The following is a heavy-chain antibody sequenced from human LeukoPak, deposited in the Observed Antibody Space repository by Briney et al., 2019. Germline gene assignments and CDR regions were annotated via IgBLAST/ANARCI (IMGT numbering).Heavy chain of an antibody. D-gene: IGHD3-22*01. J-gene: IGHJ4*02. V-gene: IGHV4-4*07. CDR3: ARGMDSSGYYALDY. CDR1: GGSISSYY. Sequence: SETLSLTCTVSGGSISSYYWSWVRQPAGKGLEWIGRIYTSGSTNYNPSLKSRVTMSVDTSKNQFSLKLSSVTAADTAVYYCARGMDSSGYYALDYWGQGTLVTVSS. CDR2: IYTSGST.